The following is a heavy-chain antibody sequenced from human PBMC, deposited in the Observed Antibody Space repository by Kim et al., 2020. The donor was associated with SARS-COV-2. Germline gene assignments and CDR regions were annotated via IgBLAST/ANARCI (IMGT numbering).Heavy chain of an antibody. CDR3: ARGPPXGGGXXXXP. D-gene: IGHD2-21*01. V-gene: IGHV4-30-4*01. CDR1: GGSISSGDYY. CDR2: IYYTGSS. J-gene: IGHJ5*02. Sequence: SETLSLTCTVSGGSISSGDYYWSWIRQPPGKGLEWIGYIYYTGSSHYNPSLNSRVTISIDTSKNQFSLKLSSVTAADTAVYYCARGPPXGGGXXXXPWG.